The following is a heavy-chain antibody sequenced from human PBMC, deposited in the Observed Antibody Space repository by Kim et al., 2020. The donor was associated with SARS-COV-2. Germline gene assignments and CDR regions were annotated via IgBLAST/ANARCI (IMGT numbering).Heavy chain of an antibody. V-gene: IGHV3-21*01. J-gene: IGHJ4*02. CDR1: GFTFSSYS. D-gene: IGHD2-15*01. CDR2: ISSSSSYI. CDR3: ARVSRGMVVGFFDY. Sequence: GGSLRLSCAASGFTFSSYSMNWVRQAPGKGLEWVSSISSSSSYIYYADSVKGRFTISRDNAKNSLYLQMNSLRAEDTAVYYCARVSRGMVVGFFDYWGQGTLVTVSS.